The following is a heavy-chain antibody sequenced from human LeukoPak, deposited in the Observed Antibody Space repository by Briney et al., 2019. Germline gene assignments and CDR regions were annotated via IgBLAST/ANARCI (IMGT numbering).Heavy chain of an antibody. CDR3: TTGLLWFGESPIAFDI. J-gene: IGHJ3*02. CDR1: GFTFSNAW. Sequence: GGSLRLSCAASGFTFSNAWMNWVRQAPGKGLEWVGRIKSKTEGETTDYAAPVKGRFTISRDDSKNTLYLQMNSLKTEDTAVYYCTTGLLWFGESPIAFDIWGQGTMVTVSS. CDR2: IKSKTEGETT. D-gene: IGHD3-10*01. V-gene: IGHV3-15*01.